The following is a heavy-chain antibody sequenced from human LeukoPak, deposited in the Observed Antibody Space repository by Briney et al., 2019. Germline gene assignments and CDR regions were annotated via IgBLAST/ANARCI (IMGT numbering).Heavy chain of an antibody. CDR2: VYIGGGT. Sequence: GGSLRLSCAASGFTVRKEYMTWVRQAPGKGLEWVSVVYIGGGTYYADAVSGRFTISRDNSKNTLSLQMNSLRAEDTAVYYCARERWDYSIDYWGQGTLVTVSS. D-gene: IGHD4-11*01. J-gene: IGHJ4*02. CDR3: ARERWDYSIDY. CDR1: GFTVRKEY. V-gene: IGHV3-66*01.